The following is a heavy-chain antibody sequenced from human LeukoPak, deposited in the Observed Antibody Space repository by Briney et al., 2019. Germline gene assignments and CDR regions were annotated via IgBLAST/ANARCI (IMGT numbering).Heavy chain of an antibody. CDR2: IYSSRRV. D-gene: IGHD2/OR15-2a*01. Sequence: SETLSLTCSVPGASIKSYHWSWIRQSAGKGLEWIGRIYSSRRVDHNPSLENRVSMSVDTSRNELLLELDSVTAADTGVYYCAALHYFGHGATRTWGQGTLVTVSS. CDR1: GASIKSYH. J-gene: IGHJ5*02. V-gene: IGHV4-4*07. CDR3: AALHYFGHGATRT.